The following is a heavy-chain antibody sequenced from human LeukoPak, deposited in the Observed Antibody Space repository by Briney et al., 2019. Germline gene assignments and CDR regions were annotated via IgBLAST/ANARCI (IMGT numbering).Heavy chain of an antibody. J-gene: IGHJ4*02. CDR2: IYYGGST. V-gene: IGHV4-31*03. Sequence: PSETLSLTCTVSGGSISSGGYYWSWIRQHPGKGLEWIGYIYYGGSTSYNPSLQSRVTISVDTSKNQFSLKLSFVTAADTAVYYCAKDTSSIVRGVIITLFYDWGQGTLVTVSS. CDR1: GGSISSGGYY. CDR3: AKDTSSIVRGVIITLFYD. D-gene: IGHD3-10*01.